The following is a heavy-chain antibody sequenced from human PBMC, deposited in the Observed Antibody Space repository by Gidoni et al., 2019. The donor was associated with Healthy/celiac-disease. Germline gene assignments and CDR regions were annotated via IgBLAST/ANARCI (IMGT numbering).Heavy chain of an antibody. J-gene: IGHJ3*02. V-gene: IGHV4-34*01. D-gene: IGHD1-7*01. CDR2: INHSGST. Sequence: QVQLQQWGAGLLKPSETLSLTCAVYGGSFRGYYWSWIRQPPGKGLEWIGEINHSGSTNYNPSLKSRVTISVDTSKNQFSLKLSSVTAADTAVYYCARGREITGTTWVFDIWGQGTMVTVSS. CDR1: GGSFRGYY. CDR3: ARGREITGTTWVFDI.